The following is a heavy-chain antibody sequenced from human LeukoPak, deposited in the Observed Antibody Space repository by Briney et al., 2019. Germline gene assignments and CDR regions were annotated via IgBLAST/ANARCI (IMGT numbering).Heavy chain of an antibody. J-gene: IGHJ3*02. CDR3: ARDSTGPYDFWSGYDLGDAFDI. CDR2: IYYSGST. D-gene: IGHD3-3*01. CDR1: GGSISSSSYY. V-gene: IGHV4-39*07. Sequence: PSETLSLTCTVSGGSISSSSYYWGWIRQPPGKGLEWIGSIYYSGSTYYNPSLKSRVTISVDTSKNQFSLKLSSVTAADTAVYYCARDSTGPYDFWSGYDLGDAFDIWGQGTMVTVSS.